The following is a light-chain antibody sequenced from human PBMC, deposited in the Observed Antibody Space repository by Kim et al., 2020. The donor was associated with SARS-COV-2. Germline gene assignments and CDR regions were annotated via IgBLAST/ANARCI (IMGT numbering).Light chain of an antibody. CDR3: QQRSNWPTTIT. CDR1: QHVGGY. Sequence: PGERATLSCSASQHVGGYFVWYQQKPGQAPRLLIYDASSRATGIPGRFSGSGSGTDSSLTISSLEPEDFAIYYSQQRSNWPTTITFGQGTRLEIK. V-gene: IGKV3-11*01. J-gene: IGKJ5*01. CDR2: DAS.